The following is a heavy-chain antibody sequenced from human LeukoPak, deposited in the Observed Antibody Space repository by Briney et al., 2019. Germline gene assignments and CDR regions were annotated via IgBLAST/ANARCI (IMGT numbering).Heavy chain of an antibody. CDR2: INPNSGAT. Sequence: ASVKVSCKASGYTFNGYYINWVRQAPGQSLEWMGWINPNSGATKFAEKFQGRVTMTRDTSISTAYMELSRLRSDDTAVYYCARSYDSSGYYFEGDWFDPWGQGTLVTVSS. D-gene: IGHD3-22*01. J-gene: IGHJ5*02. CDR1: GYTFNGYY. V-gene: IGHV1-2*02. CDR3: ARSYDSSGYYFEGDWFDP.